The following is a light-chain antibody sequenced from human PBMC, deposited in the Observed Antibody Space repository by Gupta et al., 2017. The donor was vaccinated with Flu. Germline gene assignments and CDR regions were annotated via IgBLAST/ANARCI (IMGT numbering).Light chain of an antibody. CDR2: EVS. CDR1: SSDIGAYNY. CDR3: SSYTSSSTLYV. J-gene: IGLJ1*01. V-gene: IGLV2-14*01. Sequence: QSVLAQPAYVSGTPGQAITISCTGTSSDIGAYNYVSWYQQHPDKAPKLLIYEVSNRPSGVSNRFSGSKSGTTASLTISGLQTEDEADYYCSSYTSSSTLYVFGSGTTVTVL.